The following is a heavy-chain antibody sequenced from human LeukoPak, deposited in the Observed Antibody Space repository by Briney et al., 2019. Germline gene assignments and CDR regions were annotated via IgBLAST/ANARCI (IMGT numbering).Heavy chain of an antibody. V-gene: IGHV3-21*01. Sequence: PGGPVRLPCTACGFPLNSYSMNWVRQAPGKGLEWVSSITSSSSYIYYADSVKGRFTISRDNAKNSLYLQLNSLRAEDTAVYYCVRLYDDYTNGHFDSWGKGTLVTVSS. CDR3: VRLYDDYTNGHFDS. CDR1: GFPLNSYS. CDR2: ITSSSSYI. D-gene: IGHD4-11*01. J-gene: IGHJ4*02.